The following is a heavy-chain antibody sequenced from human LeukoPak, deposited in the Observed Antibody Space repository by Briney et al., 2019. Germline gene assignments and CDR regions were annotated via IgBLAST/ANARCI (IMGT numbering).Heavy chain of an antibody. J-gene: IGHJ4*02. V-gene: IGHV1-69*05. CDR3: ARVYCSSTSCYHFDY. CDR2: IIPTFGTA. D-gene: IGHD2-2*01. Sequence: SVKVSCKASGGTFSSYAISWVRQAPGQGLEWMGGIIPTFGTANYAQKFQGRVTITTDESTSTAYMELSSLRSEDTAVYYCARVYCSSTSCYHFDYWGQGTLVTVSS. CDR1: GGTFSSYA.